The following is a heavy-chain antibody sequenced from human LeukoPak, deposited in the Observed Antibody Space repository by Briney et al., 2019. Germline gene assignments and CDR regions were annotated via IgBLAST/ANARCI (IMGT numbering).Heavy chain of an antibody. V-gene: IGHV3-23*01. J-gene: IGHJ5*02. D-gene: IGHD3-10*01. Sequence: GGSLRLSCAASGFTFSTYAMTWVRQAPGKGLEWVSSISTSVGNTYYADSVKGRFTISRDSSNNTLYLQMNSLTAEDTAVYYCAKRAEFGGFDPWGQGTLVTVSS. CDR3: AKRAEFGGFDP. CDR2: ISTSVGNT. CDR1: GFTFSTYA.